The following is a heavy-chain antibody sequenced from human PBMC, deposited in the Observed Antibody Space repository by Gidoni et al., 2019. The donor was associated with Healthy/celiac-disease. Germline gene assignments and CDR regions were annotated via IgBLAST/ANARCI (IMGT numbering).Heavy chain of an antibody. CDR3: AKESPEYSSSWYPHDAFDI. CDR1: GFTCSSYA. J-gene: IGHJ3*02. CDR2: ISGCGGST. Sequence: EVQLLESGGGLVQPGGSLRLSCEASGFTCSSYAMSWVRQAPGKGLEWVSAISGCGGSTYYADSVKGRFTISRDNSKNTLYLQMNSLRAEDTAVYYCAKESPEYSSSWYPHDAFDIWGQGTMVTVSS. D-gene: IGHD6-13*01. V-gene: IGHV3-23*01.